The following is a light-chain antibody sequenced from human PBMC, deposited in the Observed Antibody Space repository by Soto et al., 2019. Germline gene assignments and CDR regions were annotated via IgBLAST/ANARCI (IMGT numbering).Light chain of an antibody. J-gene: IGLJ1*01. V-gene: IGLV2-14*03. Sequence: QSVLTQPASVSGSPGQSITISCTGTSSDIGAYNFVSWYQQHPAEAPKLMIFDVSNRPSGVSNRFSGSKSGNTASLTISGLQAEDEADYYCGSYTSSSYVFGTGTKVTVL. CDR3: GSYTSSSYV. CDR1: SSDIGAYNF. CDR2: DVS.